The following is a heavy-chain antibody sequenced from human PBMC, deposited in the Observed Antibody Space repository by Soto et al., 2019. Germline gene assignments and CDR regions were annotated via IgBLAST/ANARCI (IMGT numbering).Heavy chain of an antibody. CDR3: AKEWSYSSGWSHVDY. J-gene: IGHJ4*02. D-gene: IGHD6-19*01. Sequence: EVQLLESGGGLVQPGGSLRLSCAASGFTFSSYAMSWVCQAPGKGLEWVSAISGSGVSTYYADSVKGRFTISRDNSKNTLYLQMNSLRAEDTAVYYCAKEWSYSSGWSHVDYWGQGTLVTVSS. CDR1: GFTFSSYA. V-gene: IGHV3-23*01. CDR2: ISGSGVST.